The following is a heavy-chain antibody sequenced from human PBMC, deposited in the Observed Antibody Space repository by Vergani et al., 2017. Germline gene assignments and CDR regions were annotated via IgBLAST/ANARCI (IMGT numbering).Heavy chain of an antibody. Sequence: QVQLVQSGAEVKKPGASVKVSCKASGYTFTSYAMHWVRQAPGQRLEWMGWINAGNGNTKYSQKFQGRVTITRDKSASTAYMELSSLRSEDTAVYYCARTSPLTFGGVIANWFDPWGQGTLVTVSS. CDR2: INAGNGNT. D-gene: IGHD3-16*02. V-gene: IGHV1-3*01. CDR1: GYTFTSYA. J-gene: IGHJ5*02. CDR3: ARTSPLTFGGVIANWFDP.